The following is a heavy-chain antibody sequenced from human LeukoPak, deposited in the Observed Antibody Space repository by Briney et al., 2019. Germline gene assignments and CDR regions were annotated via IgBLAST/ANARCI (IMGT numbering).Heavy chain of an antibody. Sequence: SQTLSLTCTVSGGSISSGSYYWSWIRQPAGKGLEWIGRIYTSGSTNYNPSLKSRVTMSVDTSKNQFSLKLSSVTAADTAVYYCARIPYYHYYMDVWGKGTTVTVSS. CDR1: GGSISSGSYY. V-gene: IGHV4-61*02. CDR3: ARIPYYHYYMDV. CDR2: IYTSGST. J-gene: IGHJ6*03.